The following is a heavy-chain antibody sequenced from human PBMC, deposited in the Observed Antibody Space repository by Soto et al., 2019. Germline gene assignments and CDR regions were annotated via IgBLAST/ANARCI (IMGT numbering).Heavy chain of an antibody. CDR2: VWYDGRNK. J-gene: IGHJ6*02. V-gene: IGHV3-33*01. CDR1: GFTFSTYG. Sequence: QVQLVESGGGVVQPGRSLRLSCAASGFTFSTYGMHWVRQAPGKGLEWVPLVWYDGRNKDYADSVKGRFTISRDNSTNTLYMQMNSLRDEDTAVYYCVRAAGYSGNDYVYYYGIDVWGQGTTVTVSS. D-gene: IGHD5-12*01. CDR3: VRAAGYSGNDYVYYYGIDV.